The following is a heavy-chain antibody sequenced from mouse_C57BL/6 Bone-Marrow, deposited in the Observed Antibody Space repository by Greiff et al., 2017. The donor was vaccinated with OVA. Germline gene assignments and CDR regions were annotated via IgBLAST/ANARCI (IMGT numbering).Heavy chain of an antibody. J-gene: IGHJ1*03. CDR1: GYTFTSYW. CDR2: IDPSDSYT. V-gene: IGHV1-69*01. Sequence: QVQLKQPGAELVMPGASVKLSCKASGYTFTSYWMHWVQQRPGQGLEWIGEIDPSDSYTNYNQKFKGKSTLTVDKSSSTAYMQLSSLTSEDSAVYYCARGSITTVVATDWYFDVWGTGTTVTVSS. CDR3: ARGSITTVVATDWYFDV. D-gene: IGHD1-1*01.